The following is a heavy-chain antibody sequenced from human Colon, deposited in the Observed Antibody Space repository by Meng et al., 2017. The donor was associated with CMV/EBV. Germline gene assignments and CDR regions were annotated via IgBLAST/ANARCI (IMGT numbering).Heavy chain of an antibody. CDR1: GESMRSHY. CDR2: VYYSGSA. Sequence: SETLSLTCTVSGESMRSHYWSWIRQPPGKGPEWMGHVYYSGSATYSPSLRSRVSISLDMSKNQFSLKLRSVTAADTAMYFCARGLGHASNNSHDYWGQGTLVTVSS. J-gene: IGHJ4*02. D-gene: IGHD1-1*01. CDR3: ARGLGHASNNSHDY. V-gene: IGHV4-59*11.